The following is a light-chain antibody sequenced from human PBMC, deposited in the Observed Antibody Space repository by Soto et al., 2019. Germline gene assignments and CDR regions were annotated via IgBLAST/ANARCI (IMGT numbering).Light chain of an antibody. CDR1: QSVSSN. J-gene: IGKJ5*01. V-gene: IGKV3-15*01. Sequence: EIVMTQSPATLSVSPGERATLSCRASQSVSSNLAWYQQKPGQAPSLLIYGASTRANGIPARFSGSGSGTDFTLTLSSLQSEDFAFYYCQQYNNWHPITFGQGTRLEIK. CDR2: GAS. CDR3: QQYNNWHPIT.